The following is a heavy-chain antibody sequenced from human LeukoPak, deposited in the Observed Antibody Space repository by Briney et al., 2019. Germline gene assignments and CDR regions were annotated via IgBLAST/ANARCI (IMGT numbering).Heavy chain of an antibody. CDR3: ARDFSYFRIHFDY. D-gene: IGHD3-9*01. Sequence: GGSLRLSCVASGLTLSGYGMNWVRQAPGKGLECLSYISTTMTTIYYADSVKGRFTVSRDNAKNSLYLQMDSLRAEDTAVYYCARDFSYFRIHFDYWGQGTLVTVSS. J-gene: IGHJ4*02. CDR2: ISTTMTTI. V-gene: IGHV3-48*01. CDR1: GLTLSGYG.